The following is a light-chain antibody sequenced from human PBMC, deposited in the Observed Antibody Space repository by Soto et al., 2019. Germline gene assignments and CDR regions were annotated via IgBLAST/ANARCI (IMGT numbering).Light chain of an antibody. Sequence: TQSPSTLSASVGDRVTITCRASQSISSWLAWYQQKPGQAPRLLIYGVSTRATGIPDRFSGSGSGPHFTLTINRLEPEDSAVYYCQQYDGSPLTFGQGTKVEIK. V-gene: IGKV3-20*01. CDR3: QQYDGSPLT. CDR1: QSISSW. CDR2: GVS. J-gene: IGKJ1*01.